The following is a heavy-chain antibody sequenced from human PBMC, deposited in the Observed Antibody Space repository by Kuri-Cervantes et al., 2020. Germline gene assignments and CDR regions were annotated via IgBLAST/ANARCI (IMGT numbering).Heavy chain of an antibody. CDR3: VRAGLSGVFGYDPFYFDS. V-gene: IGHV4-39*07. CDR1: AGSINSSTHY. Sequence: GSLRLSCTVSAGSINSSTHYWGWIRQPPGKGLEWIGSIYYSGSTYYNPSLRSRVTISVDTSKNQFSMKLGSVTAADTAVYYCVRAGLSGVFGYDPFYFDSWGQGTLVTVSS. CDR2: IYYSGST. J-gene: IGHJ4*02. D-gene: IGHD5-12*01.